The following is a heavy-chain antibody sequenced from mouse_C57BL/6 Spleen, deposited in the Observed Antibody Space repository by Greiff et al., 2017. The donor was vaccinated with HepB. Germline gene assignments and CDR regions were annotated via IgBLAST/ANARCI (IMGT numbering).Heavy chain of an antibody. D-gene: IGHD2-4*01. J-gene: IGHJ4*01. V-gene: IGHV5-12*01. CDR3: ARQNVYDYAYYYAMDY. CDR2: ISNGGGST. Sequence: EVKLVESGGGLVQPGGSLKLSCAASGFTFSDYYMYWVRQTPEKRLEWVAYISNGGGSTYYPDTVKGRFTISRDNAKNTLYLQMSRLKSEDTAMYYCARQNVYDYAYYYAMDYWGQGTSVTVSS. CDR1: GFTFSDYY.